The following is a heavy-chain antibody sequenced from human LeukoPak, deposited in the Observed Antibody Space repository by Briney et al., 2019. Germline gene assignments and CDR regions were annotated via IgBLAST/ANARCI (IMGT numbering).Heavy chain of an antibody. Sequence: SETLSLTCAVYGGSFSRYYWTWIRQPPGKGLEWIGEINHSGSANYNPSLKSRVTISVDASKSQFSLKLASVTAADTAVYYCARGYTSSSEPFDYWGQGTLVTVSS. CDR1: GGSFSRYY. CDR2: INHSGSA. D-gene: IGHD6-6*01. CDR3: ARGYTSSSEPFDY. J-gene: IGHJ4*02. V-gene: IGHV4-34*01.